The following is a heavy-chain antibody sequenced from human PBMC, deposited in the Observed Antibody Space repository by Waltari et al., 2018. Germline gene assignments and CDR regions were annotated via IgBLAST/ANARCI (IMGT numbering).Heavy chain of an antibody. CDR3: AKDGSFVVVPEAMFDYYMDV. V-gene: IGHV3-30*02. CDR2: IRYDGSNE. J-gene: IGHJ6*03. CDR1: GLPFSRYG. D-gene: IGHD2-2*01. Sequence: QVKLVESGGGVVQRGGSLRPSCAASGLPFSRYGLPWVRPAPGKGLEGVAFIRYDGSNEYDADSVKGRFTISRDNSKNTLSLQMNSLRAEDTAVYYCAKDGSFVVVPEAMFDYYMDVWGRGTTVTVSS.